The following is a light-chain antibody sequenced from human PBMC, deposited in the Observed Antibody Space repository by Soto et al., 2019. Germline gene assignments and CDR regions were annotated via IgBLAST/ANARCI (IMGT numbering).Light chain of an antibody. CDR1: QTISTW. V-gene: IGKV1-5*03. Sequence: DIQMTQSPSALSESVGDRVTITCRASQTISTWLAWYQQKPGKAPNLLIYKASTLESGVPSRFSGSGSGTEFTLTISSVHAEYFASYYYQQYMNFCTFGQGTNVEIK. J-gene: IGKJ1*01. CDR3: QQYMNFCT. CDR2: KAS.